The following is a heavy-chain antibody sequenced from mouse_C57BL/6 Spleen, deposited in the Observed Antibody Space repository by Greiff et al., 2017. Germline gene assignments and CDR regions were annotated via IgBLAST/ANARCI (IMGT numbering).Heavy chain of an antibody. D-gene: IGHD2-2*01. J-gene: IGHJ4*01. CDR3: ARWGLRQNAMDY. CDR1: GYTFTSYW. CDR2: IDPSASYT. V-gene: IGHV1-69*01. Sequence: QVQLQQPGAELVMPGASVKLSCKASGYTFTSYWMHLVKQRPGQGLEWIGEIDPSASYTNYNQKFKGKSTLTVDKSSSTAYMQLSSLTSEDSAVYYCARWGLRQNAMDYWGQGTSVTVSS.